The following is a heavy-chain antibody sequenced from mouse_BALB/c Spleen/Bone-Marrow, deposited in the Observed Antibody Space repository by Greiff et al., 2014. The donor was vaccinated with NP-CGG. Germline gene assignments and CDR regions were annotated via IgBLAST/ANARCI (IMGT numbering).Heavy chain of an antibody. CDR3: ARGRWYY. CDR1: GYTFTDYT. Sequence: VQLQQSGPELVKPGASVKISCKTSGYTFTDYTIHWVKQSHGESLEWIGRFNPNKVGTNYNQKFKDKATLTVDKSSSTAYMELRSLTSEDSAVYYCARGRWYYWGQGTTLTVSS. D-gene: IGHD2-3*01. J-gene: IGHJ2*01. CDR2: FNPNKVGT. V-gene: IGHV1-18*01.